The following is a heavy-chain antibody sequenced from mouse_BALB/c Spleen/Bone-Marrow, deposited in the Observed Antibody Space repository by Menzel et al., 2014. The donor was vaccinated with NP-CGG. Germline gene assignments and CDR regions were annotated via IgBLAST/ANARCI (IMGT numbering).Heavy chain of an antibody. CDR1: GYSFTSYW. CDR2: VYPGNSDT. J-gene: IGHJ3*01. CDR3: TFLVKEDFAY. V-gene: IGHV1-5*01. Sequence: VQLQQSGTVLARPGASVKMSCKASGYSFTSYWMHWVKQRPGQGLEWIGAVYPGNSDTTYNQKFKGKAKLTAVTSASTAYIELSSLTNEDSAVYYCTFLVKEDFAYWGQGTLVTVSA. D-gene: IGHD2-10*02.